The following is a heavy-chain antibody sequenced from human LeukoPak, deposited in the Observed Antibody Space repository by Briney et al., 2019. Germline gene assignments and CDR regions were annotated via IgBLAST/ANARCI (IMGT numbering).Heavy chain of an antibody. Sequence: PSETLSLTCAVYGGSFSGYYWSWIRQPPGKGLEWIGEINHSGSTNYNPSLKSRVTISVDTSKNQFSLKLSSVTAADTAVYYCARLSVTGDVGWGQGTLVTVSS. J-gene: IGHJ4*02. CDR2: INHSGST. V-gene: IGHV4-34*01. D-gene: IGHD7-27*01. CDR3: ARLSVTGDVG. CDR1: GGSFSGYY.